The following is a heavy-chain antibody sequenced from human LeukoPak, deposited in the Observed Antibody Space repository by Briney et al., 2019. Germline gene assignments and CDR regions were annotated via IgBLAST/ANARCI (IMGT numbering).Heavy chain of an antibody. V-gene: IGHV4-59*08. D-gene: IGHD2-15*01. CDR2: IYYSGST. J-gene: IGHJ4*02. CDR1: GGSISSYY. Sequence: SSETLSLTCTVSGGSISSYYWSWIRQPPGKGLEWIGYIYYSGSTNYDPSLKSRVTISVDTSKNQFSLKLSSVTAADTAVYYCARGSCSGGSCFLSYWGQGTLVTVSS. CDR3: ARGSCSGGSCFLSY.